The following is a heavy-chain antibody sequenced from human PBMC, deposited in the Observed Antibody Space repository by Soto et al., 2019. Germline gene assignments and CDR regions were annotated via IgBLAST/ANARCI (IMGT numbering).Heavy chain of an antibody. CDR2: INPSGGGT. J-gene: IGHJ5*02. CDR3: ARLCSYGSGSYPRFDP. CDR1: GSTFTSYY. V-gene: IGHV1-46*01. D-gene: IGHD3-10*01. Sequence: QVQLVQSGAEVKKPGASVTVSCTASGSTFTSYYMHWVRQAPGQGLEWMGIINPSGGGTGYAQQFQGRITMTRDTSTRTVYMELSSLTSEDTAVYYGARLCSYGSGSYPRFDPWGQGTLVTVSS.